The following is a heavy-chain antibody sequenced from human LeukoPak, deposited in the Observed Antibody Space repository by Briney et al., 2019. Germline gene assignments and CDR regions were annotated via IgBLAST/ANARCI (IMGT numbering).Heavy chain of an antibody. CDR2: INPNSGGT. CDR1: GYTFTGYY. V-gene: IGHV1-2*02. CDR3: AREGGGWELLGDNWFDP. J-gene: IGHJ5*02. D-gene: IGHD1-26*01. Sequence: ASVKVSCKASGYTFTGYYMHWVRQAPGPGLEWMGWINPNSGGTNYAQKFQGRVTMTRDTSISTAYMELSRLRSDDTAVYYCAREGGGWELLGDNWFDPWGQGTLVTVSS.